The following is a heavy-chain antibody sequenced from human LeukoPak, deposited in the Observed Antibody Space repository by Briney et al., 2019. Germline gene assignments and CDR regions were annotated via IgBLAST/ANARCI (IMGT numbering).Heavy chain of an antibody. D-gene: IGHD6-19*01. J-gene: IGHJ4*02. CDR1: GGSISSYY. V-gene: IGHV4-59*04. CDR3: ARHSGWFDY. Sequence: SETLSLTCTVSGGSISSYYWSWIRQPPGKGLEWIGYIYYSGSTYYNPSLKSRVTISVDTSKNQFSLKLSSVTAADTAVYYCARHSGWFDYWGQGTLVTVSS. CDR2: IYYSGST.